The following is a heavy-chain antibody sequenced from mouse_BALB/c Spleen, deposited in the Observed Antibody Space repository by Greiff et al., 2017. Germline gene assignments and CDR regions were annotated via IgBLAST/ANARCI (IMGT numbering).Heavy chain of an antibody. Sequence: QVQLKESGPGLVAPSQSLSITCTVSGFSLTSYGVHWVRQPPGKGLEWLGVIWAGGSTNYNSALMSRLSISKDNSKSQVFLKMNSLQTDDTAMYYCATYDYDYGAVDYWGQGTSVTVSS. D-gene: IGHD2-4*01. V-gene: IGHV2-9*02. CDR2: IWAGGST. CDR3: ATYDYDYGAVDY. J-gene: IGHJ4*01. CDR1: GFSLTSYG.